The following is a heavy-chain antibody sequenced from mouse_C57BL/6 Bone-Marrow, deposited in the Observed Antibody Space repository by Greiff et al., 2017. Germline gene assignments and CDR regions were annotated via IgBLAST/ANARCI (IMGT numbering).Heavy chain of an antibody. CDR1: GYAFSSSW. V-gene: IGHV1-82*01. CDR3: ARLGWYFDV. CDR2: IYPGDGDT. Sequence: VKLMESGPELVKPGASVKISCKASGYAFSSSWMNWVKQRPGKGLEWIGRIYPGDGDTNYNGKFKGKATLTADKSSSTAYMQLSSLTSEDSAVYFCARLGWYFDVWGTGTTVTVSS. D-gene: IGHD3-1*01. J-gene: IGHJ1*03.